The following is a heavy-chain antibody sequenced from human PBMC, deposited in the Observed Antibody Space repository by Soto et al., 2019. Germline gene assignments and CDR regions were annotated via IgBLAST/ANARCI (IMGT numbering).Heavy chain of an antibody. CDR2: IYSNGDT. V-gene: IGHV4-31*03. Sequence: QVQLQESGPGLVKPSQTLSLTCTVSGGSVSSGSYYWSWIRQHPGRGLEWIGYIYSNGDTYYNPSLKSRLTISIDTSKNQFSLNLTSVTAADTAVYYCARRGGSSSRYYYYALDVWGLGTTVTVSS. CDR1: GGSVSSGSYY. CDR3: ARRGGSSSRYYYYALDV. D-gene: IGHD6-6*01. J-gene: IGHJ6*02.